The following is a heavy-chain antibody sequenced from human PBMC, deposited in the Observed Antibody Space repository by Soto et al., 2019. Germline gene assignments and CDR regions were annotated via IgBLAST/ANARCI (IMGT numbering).Heavy chain of an antibody. CDR1: GFTFTFYS. J-gene: IGHJ1*01. CDR3: AKHDSEYSHGFWGFFHS. Sequence: PGGSLRLSCAASGFTFTFYSMKWVRQAPGKGLEWWVSCIRSSNNYIYYAGSVKGRFTISRDNSKRMLYLQMNRLRADDAAEYYCAKHDSEYSHGFWGFFHSWGQGALVTVSS. V-gene: IGHV3-21*04. CDR2: IRSSNNYI. D-gene: IGHD5-18*01.